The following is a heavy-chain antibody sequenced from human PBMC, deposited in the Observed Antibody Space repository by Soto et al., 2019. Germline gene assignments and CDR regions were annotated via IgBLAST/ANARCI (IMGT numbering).Heavy chain of an antibody. CDR1: GFTFSTYS. Sequence: EVQLVESGGGLVKPGGSLRLSCAASGFTFSTYSMNWVRKAPGKGLEWVSSISGSSSYIYYADSVKGRFTISRDNAKNSLYLQMNSLRDEDTAVYYCARDPADLWEPDQYFQKWGQGTLVTVSS. CDR3: ARDPADLWEPDQYFQK. J-gene: IGHJ1*01. D-gene: IGHD1-26*01. V-gene: IGHV3-21*06. CDR2: ISGSSSYI.